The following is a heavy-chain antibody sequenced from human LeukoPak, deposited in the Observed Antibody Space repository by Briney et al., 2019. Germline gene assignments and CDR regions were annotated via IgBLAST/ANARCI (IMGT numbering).Heavy chain of an antibody. D-gene: IGHD3-10*01. CDR1: GYTFTGYY. CDR2: INPNSGGT. Sequence: ATVKVSCKASGYTFTGYYMHWVRQAPGQGLDWMGRINPNSGGTNYAQKFQGRVTMTRDTSISTAYMELSRLRSDDTAVYYCARDDLGAGEYDYWGQGTLVTVSS. V-gene: IGHV1-2*06. J-gene: IGHJ4*02. CDR3: ARDDLGAGEYDY.